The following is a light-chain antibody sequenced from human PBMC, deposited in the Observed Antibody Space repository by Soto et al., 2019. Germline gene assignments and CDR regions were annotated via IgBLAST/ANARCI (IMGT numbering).Light chain of an antibody. CDR1: SRDVGGYQY. Sequence: QSALTQPRSVSGSPGQSVTISCTGTSRDVGGYQYVSWYQQRPGKVPILMIYDVSKRPSGVPDRFSGSKSGITASLTISGLQAEDEADYYCCSYAGVYTFVFGSGTKDTLL. V-gene: IGLV2-11*01. J-gene: IGLJ1*01. CDR3: CSYAGVYTFV. CDR2: DVS.